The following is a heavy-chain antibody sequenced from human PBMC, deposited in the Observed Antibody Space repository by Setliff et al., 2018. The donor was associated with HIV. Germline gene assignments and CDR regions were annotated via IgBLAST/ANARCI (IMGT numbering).Heavy chain of an antibody. V-gene: IGHV3-20*04. CDR3: AKVGSVTMIGLNWFDP. D-gene: IGHD3-22*01. Sequence: RPGGSLRLSCAASGFTFDDYGMSWVRQAPGKGLEWVSGINWNGGSTGYADSVKGRFTISRDNSKNTLYLQMNSLRAEDTAVYYCAKVGSVTMIGLNWFDPWGQGTLVTVSS. CDR1: GFTFDDYG. CDR2: INWNGGST. J-gene: IGHJ5*02.